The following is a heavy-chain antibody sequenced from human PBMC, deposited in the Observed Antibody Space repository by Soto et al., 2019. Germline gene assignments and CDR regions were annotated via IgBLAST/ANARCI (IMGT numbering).Heavy chain of an antibody. J-gene: IGHJ5*02. V-gene: IGHV4-38-2*02. CDR3: ARDHIAAAGTNWFDP. CDR1: GYSISSGYY. Sequence: SETLSLTCAVSGYSISSGYYWGWIRQPPGKGLEWIGSIYHSGSTYYNPSLKSRVTISVDTSKNQFSLKLSSVTAADTAVYDCARDHIAAAGTNWFDPWVQGTLVTVS. CDR2: IYHSGST. D-gene: IGHD6-13*01.